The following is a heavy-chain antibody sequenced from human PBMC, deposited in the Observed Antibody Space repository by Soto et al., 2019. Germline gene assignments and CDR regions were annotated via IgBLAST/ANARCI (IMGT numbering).Heavy chain of an antibody. D-gene: IGHD6-13*01. J-gene: IGHJ4*02. CDR2: IKQDGSEK. CDR1: GFTFSNSW. Sequence: GGSLRLSCAASGFTFSNSWMSWVRQAPGKGLEWVANIKQDGSEKYYVDSVKGRFTISRDNAKKSLYLQVSSLRAEDTAVYYCARVSSTWYFDYWGQGTLVTVSS. CDR3: ARVSSTWYFDY. V-gene: IGHV3-7*01.